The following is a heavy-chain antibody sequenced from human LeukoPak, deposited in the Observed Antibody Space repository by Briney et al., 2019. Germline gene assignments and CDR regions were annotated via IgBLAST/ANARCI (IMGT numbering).Heavy chain of an antibody. CDR1: GFTFSNYA. V-gene: IGHV3-23*01. J-gene: IGHJ4*02. D-gene: IGHD3-22*01. CDR3: ASRNYYDSSGYYYYYFGY. CDR2: ISGSGTST. Sequence: GGSLRLSCAASGFTFSNYAMSWVRQAPGKGLEWVSGISGSGTSTYYADSVKGRFTISRDNSKNTLYLQMNSLRAEDTAVYYCASRNYYDSSGYYYYYFGYWGQGILVTVSS.